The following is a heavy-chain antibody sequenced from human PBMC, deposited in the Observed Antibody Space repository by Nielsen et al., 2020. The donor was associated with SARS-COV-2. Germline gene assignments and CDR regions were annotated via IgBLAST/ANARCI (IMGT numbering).Heavy chain of an antibody. CDR1: GGSISSGGYY. CDR3: ARDPTGTAYFDY. CDR2: IYYSGST. V-gene: IGHV4-61*08. D-gene: IGHD1-1*01. J-gene: IGHJ4*02. Sequence: SETLSLTCTVSGGSISSGGYYWSWIRQHPGKGLEWIGYIYYSGSTNYNPSLKSRVTISVDTSKNQFSLKLSSVTAADTAVYYCARDPTGTAYFDYWGQGTLVTVSS.